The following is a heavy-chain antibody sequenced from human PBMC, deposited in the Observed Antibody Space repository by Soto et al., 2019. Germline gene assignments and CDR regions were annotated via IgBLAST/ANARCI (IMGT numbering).Heavy chain of an antibody. V-gene: IGHV4-34*01. CDR1: GGSFSGYY. Sequence: QVQLQQWGAGLLKPSETLSLTCAVYGGSFSGYYWSWIRQPPGKGLEWIGEINHSGSTNYNPSLKSRVTISVDTSKNQFSLKLSSVTAADTAVYYCARAGSGKPSGVAFFDYWGQRTLVTVSS. D-gene: IGHD2-15*01. J-gene: IGHJ4*02. CDR2: INHSGST. CDR3: ARAGSGKPSGVAFFDY.